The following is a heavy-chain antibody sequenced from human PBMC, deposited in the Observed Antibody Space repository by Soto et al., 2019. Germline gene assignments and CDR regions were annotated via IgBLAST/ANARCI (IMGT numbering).Heavy chain of an antibody. CDR2: IYYSGST. D-gene: IGHD3-3*01. J-gene: IGHJ5*02. V-gene: IGHV4-30-4*01. Sequence: QVQLQESGPGLVKPSQTLSLTCTVSGGSIRSGDYYWMWIRQPRGKGLEWIGYIYYSGSTYYNPSLKSRVTIAVDTSKNQFSLRLSSVTAADTAVYYCARVGRGDDFWSGYYNENWFDPWGQGTLVTVSS. CDR1: GGSIRSGDYY. CDR3: ARVGRGDDFWSGYYNENWFDP.